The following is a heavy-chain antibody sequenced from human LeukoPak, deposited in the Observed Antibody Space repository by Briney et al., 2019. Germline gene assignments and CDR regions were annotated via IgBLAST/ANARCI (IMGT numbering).Heavy chain of an antibody. CDR1: GGSISSGGYY. CDR2: IYYSGST. V-gene: IGHV4-31*03. J-gene: IGHJ6*02. CDR3: ASCDSSGSHYYGMDV. D-gene: IGHD6-19*01. Sequence: PSQTLSLTCTVSGGSISSGGYYWSWIRQHPGKGLEWIGYIYYSGSTYYNPSLKSRVTISVDTSKNQFSLKLSSVTAADTAVYYCASCDSSGSHYYGMDVWGQGTTVTVSS.